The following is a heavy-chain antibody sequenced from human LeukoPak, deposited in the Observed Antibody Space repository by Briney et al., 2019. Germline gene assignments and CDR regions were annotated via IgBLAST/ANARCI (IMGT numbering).Heavy chain of an antibody. V-gene: IGHV4-59*01. CDR2: IYYSGAI. Sequence: SETLSLTCTVSGDSISSYYWSWIRQPPGKGLEWIGYIYYSGAINYNPSLKSRVTISVDTSKNQFSLKLSSVTAADTAVYYCARDSQYYYDSSGYSLDAFDIWGQGTMVTVSS. CDR1: GDSISSYY. J-gene: IGHJ3*02. D-gene: IGHD3-22*01. CDR3: ARDSQYYYDSSGYSLDAFDI.